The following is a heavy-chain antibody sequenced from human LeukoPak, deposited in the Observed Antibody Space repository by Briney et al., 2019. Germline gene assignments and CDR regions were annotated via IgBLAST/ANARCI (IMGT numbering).Heavy chain of an antibody. CDR1: GGSISSGGYY. D-gene: IGHD2-2*01. V-gene: IGHV4-31*03. J-gene: IGHJ4*02. Sequence: SETLSLTCTVSGGSISSGGYYWSWIRQHPGKGLEWIRYIYYSGSTYYNPSLKSRVTISVDTSKNQFSLKLSSVTAADTAVYYCARDSCSSNSCSFDYWGQGTLVTVSS. CDR2: IYYSGST. CDR3: ARDSCSSNSCSFDY.